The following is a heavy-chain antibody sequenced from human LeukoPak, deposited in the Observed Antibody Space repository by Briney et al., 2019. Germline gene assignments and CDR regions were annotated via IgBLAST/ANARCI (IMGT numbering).Heavy chain of an antibody. CDR2: ISYDGSSK. V-gene: IGHV3-30-3*01. Sequence: GALRLSCAASGFTFSSYAMHWVRQAPGKGLEWVAVISYDGSSKYYADSVKGRFTISRDNSKNTLYLQMNSLRAEDTAVYYCAKDWQWLVHFDYWGQGTLVTVSS. CDR1: GFTFSSYA. D-gene: IGHD6-19*01. CDR3: AKDWQWLVHFDY. J-gene: IGHJ4*02.